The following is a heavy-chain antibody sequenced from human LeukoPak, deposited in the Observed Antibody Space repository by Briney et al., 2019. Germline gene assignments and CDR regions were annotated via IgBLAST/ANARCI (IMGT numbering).Heavy chain of an antibody. D-gene: IGHD1-14*01. CDR1: GFTFSNYG. J-gene: IGHJ4*02. Sequence: GGSLRLSCAASGFTFSNYGIHWVRQAPGKGLEWVAVISYDGSNEYYADSVKGRFTISGDNSKNTLYLQMNSLRAADRAVYYFARDKGTSYLPPFDYWGQEPLVPAPS. CDR2: ISYDGSNE. CDR3: ARDKGTSYLPPFDY. V-gene: IGHV3-30*03.